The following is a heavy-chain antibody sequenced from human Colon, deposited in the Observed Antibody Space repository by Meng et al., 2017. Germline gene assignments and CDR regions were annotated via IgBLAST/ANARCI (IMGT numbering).Heavy chain of an antibody. CDR3: ARHIAVAGTGAFDV. J-gene: IGHJ3*01. V-gene: IGHV4-4*07. CDR2: IYTSGST. CDR1: GASISSYY. Sequence: QVQLQESRPHLVRPSETLSLTCAVSGASISSYYWSWIRQPAGKGLEWIGRIYTSGSTTYNPSLKSRVTMSVDTSKKQFSLKLSSVTAADTAMYYCARHIAVAGTGAFDVWGQGTMVTVSS. D-gene: IGHD6-19*01.